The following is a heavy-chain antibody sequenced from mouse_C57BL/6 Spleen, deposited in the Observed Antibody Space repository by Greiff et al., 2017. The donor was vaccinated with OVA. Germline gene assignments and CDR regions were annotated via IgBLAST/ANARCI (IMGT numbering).Heavy chain of an antibody. D-gene: IGHD2-2*01. CDR1: GYIFTSYG. CDR3: ASVWLRRYFDY. Sequence: VQLQQSGAELARPGASVKLSCKASGYIFTSYGISWVKQRPGQGLEWIGEIYPRSGNTYYNEKFKGQATLTADKSSSTAYMELRILTSEDSAVSFCASVWLRRYFDYWGQGTTLTVSS. CDR2: IYPRSGNT. V-gene: IGHV1-81*01. J-gene: IGHJ2*01.